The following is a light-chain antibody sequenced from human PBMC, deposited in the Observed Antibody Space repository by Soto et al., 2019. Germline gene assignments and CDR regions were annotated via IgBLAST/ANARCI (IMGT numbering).Light chain of an antibody. V-gene: IGKV1-5*03. CDR2: KAS. Sequence: DIQMTQSPSSLSASVGDRVTIACRASQGMSIWLAWYQQKPGKAPKLLIYKASTLESEVPSRFSGSGSGTEFTLTISSLQPDDFATYYCLQYYTYPWTFGQGTKVDIK. CDR3: LQYYTYPWT. CDR1: QGMSIW. J-gene: IGKJ1*01.